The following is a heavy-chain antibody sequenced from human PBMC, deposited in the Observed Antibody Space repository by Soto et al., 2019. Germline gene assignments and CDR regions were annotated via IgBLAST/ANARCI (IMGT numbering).Heavy chain of an antibody. CDR1: GGTFSNYA. CDR2: IIPIFGTT. Sequence: QVQLVQSGAEVKKPGSSVKVSCKASGGTFSNYAITWVRQAPGQGLEWVARIIPIFGTTNVAEKFQGTVTITADESTTTADMELSGLRSDDTAVYYCAKDGGADGYFGNWLDPWGQGTLVTVSS. V-gene: IGHV1-69*15. J-gene: IGHJ5*02. CDR3: AKDGGADGYFGNWLDP. D-gene: IGHD5-12*01.